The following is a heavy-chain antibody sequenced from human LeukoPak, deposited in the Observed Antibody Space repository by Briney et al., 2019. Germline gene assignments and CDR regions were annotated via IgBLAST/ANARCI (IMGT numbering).Heavy chain of an antibody. CDR1: GFTFDDYG. CDR3: ARARIAGATRYFDY. J-gene: IGHJ4*02. CDR2: LNWNGGRT. Sequence: RPGGSLRLSCAASGFTFDDYGMSWVRQAPGKGLEWVSNLNWNGGRTGYADSVKGRFTISRDNAKNSLYLQMNSLRADDTAVYYCARARIAGATRYFDYWGQGTLVTVSS. D-gene: IGHD1-26*01. V-gene: IGHV3-20*04.